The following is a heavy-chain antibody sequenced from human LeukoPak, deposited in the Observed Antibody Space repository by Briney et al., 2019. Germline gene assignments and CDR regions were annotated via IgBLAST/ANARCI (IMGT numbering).Heavy chain of an antibody. CDR3: ARDLGIAVAGTFDY. CDR2: INWNGGST. CDR1: GFTFDDYG. J-gene: IGHJ4*02. Sequence: GGSLRLSCAASGFTFDDYGMSWVRQAPGKGLEWVSGINWNGGSTGYADSVKGRFTISRDNAKNSLYLQMNSLRGEDTALYYCARDLGIAVAGTFDYWGQGTLVTVSS. D-gene: IGHD6-19*01. V-gene: IGHV3-20*04.